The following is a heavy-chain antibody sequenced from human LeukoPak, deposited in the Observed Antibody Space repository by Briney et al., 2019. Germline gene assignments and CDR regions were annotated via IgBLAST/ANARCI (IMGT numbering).Heavy chain of an antibody. Sequence: SETLSLTCADYGGSFSGYYWSWLRQPPGKGLERIGEVNHSGSTNYNPSLKSRVTISVDTSKNQFSLKLSSVTAADTAVYYCARGWAWDWFDPWGQGTLVTVSS. CDR3: ARGWAWDWFDP. CDR2: VNHSGST. V-gene: IGHV4-34*01. CDR1: GGSFSGYY. D-gene: IGHD3-16*01. J-gene: IGHJ5*02.